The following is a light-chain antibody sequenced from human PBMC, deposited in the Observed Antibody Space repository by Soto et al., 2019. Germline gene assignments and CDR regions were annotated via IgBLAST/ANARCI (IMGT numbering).Light chain of an antibody. CDR2: GNN. CDR3: QSYDSSLSVYV. J-gene: IGLJ1*01. Sequence: QSVLTQPPPVSGAPGQRITISCTGGSSNIGAGYDVHWYQKLPGTAPKLLIYGNNNRPSGVPDRFSGSKSGTAGSLAITGLQAEDEADYYCQSYDSSLSVYVFGTWTKLTVL. V-gene: IGLV1-40*01. CDR1: SSNIGAGYD.